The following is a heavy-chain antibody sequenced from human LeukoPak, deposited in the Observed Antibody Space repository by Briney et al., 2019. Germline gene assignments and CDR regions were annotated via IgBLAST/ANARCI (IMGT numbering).Heavy chain of an antibody. Sequence: ASVKVSCKASGYTFTGYYMHWVRQAPGQGLEWMGVINPSGGSTSYAQKFQGRVTMTRDMSTSTVYMELSSLGSEDTAVYYCARDLGGYHEFDYWGQGTLVTVSS. D-gene: IGHD5-12*01. V-gene: IGHV1-46*01. CDR3: ARDLGGYHEFDY. CDR2: INPSGGST. CDR1: GYTFTGYY. J-gene: IGHJ4*02.